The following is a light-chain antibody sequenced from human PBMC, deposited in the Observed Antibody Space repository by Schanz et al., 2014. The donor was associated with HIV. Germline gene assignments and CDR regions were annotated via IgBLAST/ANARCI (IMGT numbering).Light chain of an antibody. CDR3: AAWDDSLSGRV. J-gene: IGLJ3*02. Sequence: QSVLTQPPSASGTPGQRVTMSCSASSSNIATNALNWYQQLPGTAPKILIYATYNRPSGVPDRFSGSKSGTSASLAISGPRFEDEADYYCAAWDDSLSGRVFGGGTKVTVL. CDR2: ATY. V-gene: IGLV1-47*02. CDR1: SSNIATNA.